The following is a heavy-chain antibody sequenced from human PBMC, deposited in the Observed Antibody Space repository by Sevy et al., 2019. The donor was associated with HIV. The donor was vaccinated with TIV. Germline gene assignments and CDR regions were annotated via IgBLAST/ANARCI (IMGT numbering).Heavy chain of an antibody. CDR1: GASISNSN. CDR2: IFSSGTT. Sequence: SETLSLTCTVSGASISNSNWSWIRQPAGKGLEWLGRIFSSGTTNANPSLKSRLTMSVDTSKNQFSLKLTSVTAADTAVYLCARGTPLGSATASQLNWFDPWGQGTLVTVSS. V-gene: IGHV4-4*07. J-gene: IGHJ5*02. D-gene: IGHD3-10*01. CDR3: ARGTPLGSATASQLNWFDP.